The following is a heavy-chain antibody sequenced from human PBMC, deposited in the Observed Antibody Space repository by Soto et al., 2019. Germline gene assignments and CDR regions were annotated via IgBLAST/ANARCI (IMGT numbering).Heavy chain of an antibody. Sequence: QVQLVQSGAEVKKPGASVKVSCKASGYTFTSYGISWVRQAPGQGLEWMGWISAYNGNTNYAQKLQGRVTMTTDTYTSTASMEPRILRYDDTAVNYCASGPYGDYAPFDYWGQGTLVTVSS. CDR2: ISAYNGNT. CDR3: ASGPYGDYAPFDY. J-gene: IGHJ4*02. CDR1: GYTFTSYG. D-gene: IGHD4-17*01. V-gene: IGHV1-18*01.